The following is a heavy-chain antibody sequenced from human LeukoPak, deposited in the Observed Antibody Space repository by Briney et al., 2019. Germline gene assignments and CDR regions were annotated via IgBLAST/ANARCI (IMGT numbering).Heavy chain of an antibody. CDR1: GFTFSSYG. Sequence: GRSLRLSCAASGFTFSSYGMHWVRQAPGKGLEWVAVISYDGSNKYYADSVKGRFTISRDNSKNTLYLQMNSLRAEDTAVYYCAKSTYYYDSSGYYGWYFDLWGRGTLVTVSS. D-gene: IGHD3-22*01. CDR2: ISYDGSNK. V-gene: IGHV3-30*18. CDR3: AKSTYYYDSSGYYGWYFDL. J-gene: IGHJ2*01.